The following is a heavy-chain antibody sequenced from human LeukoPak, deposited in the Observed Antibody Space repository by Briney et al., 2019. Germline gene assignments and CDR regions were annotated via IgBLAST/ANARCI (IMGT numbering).Heavy chain of an antibody. D-gene: IGHD6-6*01. CDR1: GGTFSSYA. J-gene: IGHJ4*02. CDR3: ARGGPFPSSSSSREYYLDY. CDR2: IIPIFGTA. V-gene: IGHV1-69*13. Sequence: SVKVSCKASGGTFSSYAISWVRQAPGQGLEWMGGIIPIFGTANYAQKFQGRVTTTADESTSTAYMELRSLRSDDTAVYYCARGGPFPSSSSSREYYLDYWGQGTLVTVSS.